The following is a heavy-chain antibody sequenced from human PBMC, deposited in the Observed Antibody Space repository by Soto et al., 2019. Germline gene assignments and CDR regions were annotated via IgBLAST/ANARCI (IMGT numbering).Heavy chain of an antibody. CDR3: ARDVEVDRDYYMDV. D-gene: IGHD1-1*01. CDR1: GGSISSGGYY. CDR2: IYYSGST. V-gene: IGHV4-31*03. Sequence: QVQLQESGPGLVKPAQTLSLTCTVSGGSISSGGYYWSWIRQHPGKGLEWIGYIYYSGSTYYNPSLKSRVTISVDTSKNQFSLKLSSVTAADTAVYYCARDVEVDRDYYMDVWGKGTTVTVSS. J-gene: IGHJ6*03.